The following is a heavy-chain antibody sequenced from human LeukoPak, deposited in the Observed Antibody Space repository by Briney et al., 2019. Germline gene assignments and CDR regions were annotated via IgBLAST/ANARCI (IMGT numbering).Heavy chain of an antibody. V-gene: IGHV3-21*01. CDR3: ASERAGWFDP. J-gene: IGHJ5*02. CDR2: ISSSSSYI. Sequence: NAGGSLRLSCAASGFTFSSYAMSWVRQAPGKGLEWVSSISSSSSYIYYADSVKGRFTISRDNAKNSLYLQMNSLRAEDTAVYYCASERAGWFDPWGQGTLVTVSS. CDR1: GFTFSSYA.